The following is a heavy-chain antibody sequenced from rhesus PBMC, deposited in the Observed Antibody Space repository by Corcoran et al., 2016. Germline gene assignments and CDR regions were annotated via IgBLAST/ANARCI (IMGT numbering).Heavy chain of an antibody. Sequence: QVQLQESGPGLVKPSETLSLTCAVSGGSISSSNWWRWIRQPPGKGLELIGYISGSSGSTYYNPSLKSRVTISKDTSKNQFSLKLSSVTAADTAVYYCARGDSNYGLDSWGQGVVVTVSS. CDR3: ARGDSNYGLDS. CDR2: ISGSSGST. V-gene: IGHV4S19*01. D-gene: IGHD4-23*01. J-gene: IGHJ6*01. CDR1: GGSISSSNW.